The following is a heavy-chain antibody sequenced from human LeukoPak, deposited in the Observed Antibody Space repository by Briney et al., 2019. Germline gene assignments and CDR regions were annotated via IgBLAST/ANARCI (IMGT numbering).Heavy chain of an antibody. CDR1: GYTFTVYY. V-gene: IGHV1-2*02. CDR2: INPNSGGT. J-gene: IGHJ4*02. Sequence: GASLKVSSKASGYTFTVYYMHWVPQAPGQRLECMGWINPNSGGTNYAQKFQGRVTMTRDTSISTAYMELSRLRSDDTAVYYCARVSWDSSGYYFDYWGQGTLVTVSS. CDR3: ARVSWDSSGYYFDY. D-gene: IGHD3-22*01.